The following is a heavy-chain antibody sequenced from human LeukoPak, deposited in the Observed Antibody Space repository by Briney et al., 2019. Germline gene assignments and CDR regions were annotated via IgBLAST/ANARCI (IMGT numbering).Heavy chain of an antibody. CDR3: ARVAAAGTGIFGNFYYSMDI. CDR1: GFTFSSYG. CDR2: ISGSGGST. Sequence: SGGSLRLSCAASGFTFSSYGMSWVRQAPGKGLEWVSAISGSGGSTYYADSVKGRFTISRDNAKNSVDLQMNSLRVEDTAVYYCARVAAAGTGIFGNFYYSMDIWGKGTTVTISS. V-gene: IGHV3-23*01. J-gene: IGHJ6*03. D-gene: IGHD6-13*01.